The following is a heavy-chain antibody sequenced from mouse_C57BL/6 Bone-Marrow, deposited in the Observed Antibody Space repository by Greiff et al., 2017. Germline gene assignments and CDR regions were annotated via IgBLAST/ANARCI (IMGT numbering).Heavy chain of an antibody. J-gene: IGHJ3*01. Sequence: VQLQQSGAELVRPGASVKLSCTASGFNIKDDYMHWVKQRPEQGLEWIGWIDPENGDTEYASKFQGKATIKADTSSNTAYLQLSRLTSEDTAVYYCTRYDGYYEGWFAYWGQGTLVTVSA. D-gene: IGHD2-3*01. CDR3: TRYDGYYEGWFAY. CDR2: IDPENGDT. V-gene: IGHV14-4*01. CDR1: GFNIKDDY.